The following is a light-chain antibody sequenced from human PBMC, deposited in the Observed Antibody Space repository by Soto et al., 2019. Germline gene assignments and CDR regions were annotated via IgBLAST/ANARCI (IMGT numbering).Light chain of an antibody. CDR2: DTS. J-gene: IGKJ5*01. V-gene: IGKV3-15*01. CDR3: QQYNTWRSIS. Sequence: EIVMTQSPATLSVSPGERATLSCGASQSVGTNLAWYQQKPGQPPRLLIYDTSTRAAGTPARFTGSGSGTDFTLTISSLQSEDFAVYYCQQYNTWRSISFGQGTRLEI. CDR1: QSVGTN.